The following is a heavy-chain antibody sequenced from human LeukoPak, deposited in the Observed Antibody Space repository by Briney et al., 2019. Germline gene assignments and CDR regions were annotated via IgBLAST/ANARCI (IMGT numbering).Heavy chain of an antibody. D-gene: IGHD2-15*01. CDR2: ISTDGSST. V-gene: IGHV3-74*01. J-gene: IGHJ4*02. CDR3: ARTPTCPSCHFDS. CDR1: GYYFSRYW. Sequence: TGGSLRLSCAASGYYFSRYWMHWVRQAPGEGLVWVSRISTDGSSTTYADSVKGRFTISRDNAKNTLYLQMNSLRAEDTAVCYCARTPTCPSCHFDSWGSEPSPPSPQ.